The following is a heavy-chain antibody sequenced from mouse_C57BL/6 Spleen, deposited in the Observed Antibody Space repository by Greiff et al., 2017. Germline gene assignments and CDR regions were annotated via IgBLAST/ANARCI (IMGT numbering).Heavy chain of an antibody. CDR1: GFSFNTYA. CDR3: VSGGGNYVPYAMDY. J-gene: IGHJ4*01. Sequence: EVQVVESGGGLVQPKGSLKLSCAASGFSFNTYAMNWVRQAPGKGLEWVARIRSKSNNYATYLAVSGKDRVTISRDYSESMLYLQMNNLRTEDTAMYYCVSGGGNYVPYAMDYWGQGTSVTVSS. D-gene: IGHD2-1*01. V-gene: IGHV10-1*01. CDR2: IRSKSNNYAT.